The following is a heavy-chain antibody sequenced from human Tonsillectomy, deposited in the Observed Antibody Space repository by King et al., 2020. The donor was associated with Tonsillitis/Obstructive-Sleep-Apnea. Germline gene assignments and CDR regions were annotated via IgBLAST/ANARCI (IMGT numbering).Heavy chain of an antibody. CDR3: ASRPPAETYFGVFDF. CDR1: GFTFSNFW. D-gene: IGHD3-10*01. V-gene: IGHV3-7*03. J-gene: IGHJ4*02. Sequence: VQLVESGGGLVQPGWSLRLSCAASGFTFSNFWMTWVRQAPGKGPEWVSNIKQDGSETYYVDSVRGRFTISRDNSKNSLYLQMNNLSAEDTAVYYCASRPPAETYFGVFDFWGQGALVTVSS. CDR2: IKQDGSET.